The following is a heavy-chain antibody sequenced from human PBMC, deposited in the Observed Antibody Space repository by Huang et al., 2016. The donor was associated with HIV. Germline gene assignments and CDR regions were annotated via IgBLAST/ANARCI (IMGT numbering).Heavy chain of an antibody. CDR3: ARAEDTWDAYDI. CDR2: ISNDGSNN. J-gene: IGHJ3*02. CDR1: GFPFNNHA. V-gene: IGHV3-30-3*01. Sequence: QVQLVESGGGVVQPGRSLRLSCAASGFPFNNHAMNWVRQAPGKVLDWVAVISNDGSNNYYADSVKGRFTISRDSSKSTLFLHMTSLRTEDTAVYYCARAEDTWDAYDIWGQGTMVIVSS. D-gene: IGHD5-18*01.